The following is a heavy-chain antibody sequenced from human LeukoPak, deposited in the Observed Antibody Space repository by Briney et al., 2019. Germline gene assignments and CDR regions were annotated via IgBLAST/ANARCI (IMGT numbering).Heavy chain of an antibody. V-gene: IGHV1-18*01. D-gene: IGHD2-15*01. CDR2: ISAYNGNT. Sequence: ASVKVSCKASGCTFSSYAISWVRQAPGQGLEWMGWISAYNGNTNYAQKLQGRVTMTTDTSTSTAYMELRSLRSDDTAVYYCARTPRRRVGAFDIWGQGTMVTVSS. CDR3: ARTPRRRVGAFDI. J-gene: IGHJ3*02. CDR1: GCTFSSYA.